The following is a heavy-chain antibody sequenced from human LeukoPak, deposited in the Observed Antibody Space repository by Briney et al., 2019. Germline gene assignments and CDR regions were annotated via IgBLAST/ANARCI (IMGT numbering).Heavy chain of an antibody. V-gene: IGHV3-23*01. CDR2: ITGDGTTT. Sequence: GGSLRLSCEASGLTFSNHGMSWVRQAPGKGLQWVSAITGDGTTTYCADSVKGRFTIFRDNSKNMLYLQMSSLRAEDTAVYYCAKMNGYFEYWGQGALVPVSS. CDR3: AKMNGYFEY. J-gene: IGHJ4*02. D-gene: IGHD1-1*01. CDR1: GLTFSNHG.